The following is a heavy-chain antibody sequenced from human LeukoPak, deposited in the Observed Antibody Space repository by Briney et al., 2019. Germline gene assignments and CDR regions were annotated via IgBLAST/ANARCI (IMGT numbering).Heavy chain of an antibody. V-gene: IGHV3-20*04. CDR2: INWNGDRT. CDR1: GFTFHDYD. Sequence: PGGSLRLSCAASGFTFHDYDMSWVRQSPGKGLEWVSGINWNGDRTGYADSVKGRFTISRDNAKKSLCLQMNSLRAEDTALYYCARRDYYGSGSPDFWGQGTLVTVSS. CDR3: ARRDYYGSGSPDF. J-gene: IGHJ4*02. D-gene: IGHD3-10*01.